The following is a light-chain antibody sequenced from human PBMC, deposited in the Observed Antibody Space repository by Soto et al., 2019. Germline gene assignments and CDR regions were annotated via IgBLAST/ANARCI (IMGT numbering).Light chain of an antibody. Sequence: EIVLTQSPATLSLSPGERATLSCRASQSVSSYLAWYQQKPGQAPRLLIYDASNRATGIPARFSGSGSGTAFTLTVSSLEPEDFAVYYRQQRSNWPLTFGGATKVEIK. CDR3: QQRSNWPLT. V-gene: IGKV3-11*01. J-gene: IGKJ4*01. CDR1: QSVSSY. CDR2: DAS.